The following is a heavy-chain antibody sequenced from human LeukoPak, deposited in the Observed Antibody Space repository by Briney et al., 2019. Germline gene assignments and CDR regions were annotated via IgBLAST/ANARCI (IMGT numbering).Heavy chain of an antibody. Sequence: PGGSLRLSCAASGFTVNNNYMTWVRQAPGKGLEWVSVIYSGGTTYYADSVKGGFTISRDNSKNTLYLQMNSLRVDDTAVYYCARDPGIRNGMDVWGQGTTVTVSS. CDR3: ARDPGIRNGMDV. CDR1: GFTVNNNY. D-gene: IGHD2/OR15-2a*01. J-gene: IGHJ6*02. V-gene: IGHV3-53*01. CDR2: IYSGGTT.